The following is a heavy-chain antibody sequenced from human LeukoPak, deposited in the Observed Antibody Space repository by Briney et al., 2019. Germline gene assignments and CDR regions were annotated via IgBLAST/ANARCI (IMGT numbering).Heavy chain of an antibody. D-gene: IGHD2-21*02. V-gene: IGHV5-51*01. CDR3: ARYCGGDCYSARDAFDI. CDR1: GYRFTSYW. J-gene: IGHJ3*02. Sequence: GGSLKISFKGSGYRFTSYWIGWVRPMPGKGLGWMGIIYPGDSDTRYSPSFQGQVTISADKSISTAYLQWSSLKASDTAMYYCARYCGGDCYSARDAFDIWGQGTMVTVSS. CDR2: IYPGDSDT.